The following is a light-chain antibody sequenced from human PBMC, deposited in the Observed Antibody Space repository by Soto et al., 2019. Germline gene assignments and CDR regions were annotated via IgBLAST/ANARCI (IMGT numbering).Light chain of an antibody. Sequence: IVLTQSPGTLSVSPGERATLSWRASQTISSNNLAWYQQKPGQAPSLLIYGTSSRATGIPDRFSGSGSGTDFTLTISRLEPEDSAIYYCQQYVSWTFGQGTKVEI. CDR2: GTS. CDR3: QQYVSWT. CDR1: QTISSNN. V-gene: IGKV3-20*01. J-gene: IGKJ1*01.